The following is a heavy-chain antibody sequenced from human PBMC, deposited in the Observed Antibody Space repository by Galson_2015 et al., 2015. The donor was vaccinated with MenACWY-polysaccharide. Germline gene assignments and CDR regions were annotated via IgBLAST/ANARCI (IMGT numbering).Heavy chain of an antibody. V-gene: IGHV1-3*01. Sequence: SCKASGYPFTSFAMHWARQAPGQRLEWMGWINVGKGNTQYSQRFQDRVTIIRDTSASTAYMELRSLRSEDTAVYYCAGDQCSNRVCYTSVWDHWGQGTLVTVSS. CDR2: INVGKGNT. CDR3: AGDQCSNRVCYTSVWDH. CDR1: GYPFTSFA. D-gene: IGHD2-8*01. J-gene: IGHJ4*02.